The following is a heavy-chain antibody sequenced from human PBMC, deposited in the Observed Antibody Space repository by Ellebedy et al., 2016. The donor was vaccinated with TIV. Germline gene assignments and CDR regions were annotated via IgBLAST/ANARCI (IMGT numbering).Heavy chain of an antibody. J-gene: IGHJ5*02. Sequence: MPSETLSLTCSVSGGSISSVSYYWGWIRQPPGKGLEWIGSIYYSGSTYYNPSLKSRVTISVDTSKNQFSLSLTSVTAADTAVYYCVRVVWAASRWFDPWGQGTLVIVSS. CDR3: VRVVWAASRWFDP. CDR1: GGSISSVSYY. V-gene: IGHV4-39*07. D-gene: IGHD2-15*01. CDR2: IYYSGST.